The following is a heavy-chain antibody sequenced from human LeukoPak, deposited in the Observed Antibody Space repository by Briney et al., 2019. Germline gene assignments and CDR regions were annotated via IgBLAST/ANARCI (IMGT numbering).Heavy chain of an antibody. CDR2: ISGSDYRT. CDR1: GFTFSSYA. Sequence: GGSLRLSCAASGFTFSSYAMTWVRQAPGKGLEWVSAISGSDYRTYYADSVKGRFTISRDNSKNTLYLQMNSLRAEDTAVYYCARERGGVPAAISGQYYYYYGMDVWGQGTTVTVSS. J-gene: IGHJ6*02. V-gene: IGHV3-23*01. D-gene: IGHD2-2*01. CDR3: ARERGGVPAAISGQYYYYYGMDV.